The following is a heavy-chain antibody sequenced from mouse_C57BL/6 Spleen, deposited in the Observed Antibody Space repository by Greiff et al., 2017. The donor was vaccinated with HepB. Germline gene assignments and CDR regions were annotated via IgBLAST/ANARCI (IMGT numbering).Heavy chain of an antibody. CDR1: GFTFTDYY. V-gene: IGHV7-3*01. D-gene: IGHD1-1*01. J-gene: IGHJ1*03. CDR2: IRNKANGYTT. Sequence: EVQGVESGGGLVQPGGSLSLSCAASGFTFTDYYMSWVRQPPGKALEWLGFIRNKANGYTTEYSVSVKGRFTISRDKSQTSLYLQMNALRAEDRATYYCAGYAITTVVARWYFDVWGTGTTVTGSS. CDR3: AGYAITTVVARWYFDV.